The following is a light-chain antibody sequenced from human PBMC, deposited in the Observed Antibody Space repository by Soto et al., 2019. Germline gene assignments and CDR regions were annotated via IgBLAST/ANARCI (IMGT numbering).Light chain of an antibody. Sequence: EIVLTQSPATLSLSPGERATLSCRASQSVSSYLAWYQQKPGQAPRLLIYDASNRATGIPARFGGSGSGTDFTLTISNLEPEDFAVYYCQQRSNWPRGTFGQGTKVDIK. CDR1: QSVSSY. CDR2: DAS. J-gene: IGKJ1*01. CDR3: QQRSNWPRGT. V-gene: IGKV3-11*01.